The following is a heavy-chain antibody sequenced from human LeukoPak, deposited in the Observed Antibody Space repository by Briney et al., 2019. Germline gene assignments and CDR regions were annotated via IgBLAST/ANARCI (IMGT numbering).Heavy chain of an antibody. CDR1: GGSISTSNYY. CDR3: ARKGTTYYYGSGSYVS. CDR2: IFYSGST. V-gene: IGHV4-39*07. D-gene: IGHD3-10*01. Sequence: SETLSLTCTVSGGSISTSNYYWGWIRQPPGKGLEWIGNIFYSGSTYYSPSLRSRVTISLDTSKNQFSLKLSSVTAADTAVYYCARKGTTYYYGSGSYVSWGQGTLVTVSS. J-gene: IGHJ5*02.